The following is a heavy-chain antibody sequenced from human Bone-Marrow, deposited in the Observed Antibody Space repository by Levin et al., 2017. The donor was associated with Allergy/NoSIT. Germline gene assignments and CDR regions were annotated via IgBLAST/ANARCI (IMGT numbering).Heavy chain of an antibody. CDR1: GYPFTGYW. V-gene: IGHV1-2*06. Sequence: GESLKISCKTSGYPFTGYWMHWVRQAPGQGLEWVGRINPNSGVTNYAQKFQGRVTMTRDTSISTAYMELSRLRSDDTAVFYCAKERGAGAWYFDYWGQGTLVTVSS. CDR3: AKERGAGAWYFDY. J-gene: IGHJ4*02. D-gene: IGHD2-15*01. CDR2: INPNSGVT.